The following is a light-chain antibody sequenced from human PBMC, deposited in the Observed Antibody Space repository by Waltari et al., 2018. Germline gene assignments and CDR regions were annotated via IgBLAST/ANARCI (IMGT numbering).Light chain of an antibody. CDR1: QTINNNF. J-gene: IGKJ4*01. CDR2: GAS. V-gene: IGKV3-20*01. CDR3: QQYDGSILT. Sequence: IVLTQSPDTLSLSPGPRATLSCRASQTINNNFLVWYQQKPGQAPRLLIHGASRRATDFPDRFSGSGSGTDFTLTISRLEPEDVAVYYCQQYDGSILTFGGGTKVEV.